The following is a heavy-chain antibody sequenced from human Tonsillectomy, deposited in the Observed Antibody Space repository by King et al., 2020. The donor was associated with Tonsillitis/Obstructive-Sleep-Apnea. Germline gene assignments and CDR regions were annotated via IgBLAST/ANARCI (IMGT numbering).Heavy chain of an antibody. J-gene: IGHJ4*02. CDR3: ARLNYYDFWSGYCTGVDY. V-gene: IGHV5-51*01. D-gene: IGHD3-3*01. CDR1: GYSFTSYW. Sequence: VQLVESGAEVKKPGESLKISCKGSGYSFTSYWIGWVRQMPGKGLEWMGIIYPGDSETRYSPSFQGQVTISADKSISTAYLQWSSLKASDTAMYYCARLNYYDFWSGYCTGVDYWGQGTLVTVSS. CDR2: IYPGDSET.